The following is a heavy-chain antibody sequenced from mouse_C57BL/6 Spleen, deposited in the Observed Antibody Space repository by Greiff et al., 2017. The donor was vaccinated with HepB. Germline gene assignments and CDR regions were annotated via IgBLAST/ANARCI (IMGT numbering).Heavy chain of an antibody. Sequence: DVHLVESGGGLVQPGGSLSLSCAASGFTFTDYYMSWVRQPPGKALEWLGFIRNKANGYTTEYSASVKGRFTISRDNSQSILYLQMNALRAEDSATYYCARYGVVATPFDYWGQGTTLTVSS. D-gene: IGHD1-1*01. CDR1: GFTFTDYY. CDR2: IRNKANGYTT. V-gene: IGHV7-3*01. J-gene: IGHJ2*01. CDR3: ARYGVVATPFDY.